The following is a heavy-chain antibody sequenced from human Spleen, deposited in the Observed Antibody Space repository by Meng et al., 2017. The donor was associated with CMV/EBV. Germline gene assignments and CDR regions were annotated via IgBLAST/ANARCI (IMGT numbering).Heavy chain of an antibody. CDR3: AREWFYGSGSYGFDY. CDR1: GASISTSNW. D-gene: IGHD3-10*01. V-gene: IGHV4-4*02. CDR2: INHSSIT. Sequence: SGASISTSNWWGWVRQPPGKGLEWIGEINHSSITNYNPSLKSRVTISVDKSKNQFSLKLTSVTAADTAVYYCAREWFYGSGSYGFDYWGQGTLVTVSS. J-gene: IGHJ4*02.